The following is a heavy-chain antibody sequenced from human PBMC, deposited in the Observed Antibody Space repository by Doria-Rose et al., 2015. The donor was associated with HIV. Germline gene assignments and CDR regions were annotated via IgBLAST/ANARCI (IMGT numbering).Heavy chain of an antibody. Sequence: QITLKECGPVLVKPTETLTLTCTVSGVSLSSPGMGVSWIRQPPGKALEWLANIFSDDERSYKTSLKSRLTISRGTSKSQVVLTMTDMDPVDTATYYCARIKSSRWYHKYYFDFWGQVTLVIVSA. CDR3: ARIKSSRWYHKYYFDF. CDR2: IFSDDER. D-gene: IGHD6-13*01. CDR1: GVSLSSPGMG. J-gene: IGHJ4*02. V-gene: IGHV2-26*01.